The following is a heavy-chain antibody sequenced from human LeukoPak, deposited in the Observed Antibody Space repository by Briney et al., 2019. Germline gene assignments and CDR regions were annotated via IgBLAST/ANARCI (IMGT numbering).Heavy chain of an antibody. D-gene: IGHD2-2*01. V-gene: IGHV1-18*04. CDR2: ISGKDGHT. CDR1: GYTFTSYG. Sequence: ATVKVSFKASGYTFTSYGISWVRQAPGQGLEWMGWISGKDGHTQYAQKFQGRGTMTIDTSTSTAYMELSSLRSEDTAVYYCATVPAATPYGRADVWGKGTTVTVSS. CDR3: ATVPAATPYGRADV. J-gene: IGHJ6*04.